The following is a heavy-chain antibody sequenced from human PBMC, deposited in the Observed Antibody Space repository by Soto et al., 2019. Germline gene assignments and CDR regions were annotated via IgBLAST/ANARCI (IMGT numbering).Heavy chain of an antibody. Sequence: QVHLVQSETEVKEPGASVTVSCKTSHATFTGYTINWVRQAPGQGLEWLGWISSLSGNTYYARDFQGRLTMTTNTSATTPYMELRSLRSDDTAVYFCARGMVTSGRWFGPWGQGTLVTVSS. J-gene: IGHJ5*02. V-gene: IGHV1-18*04. CDR3: ARGMVTSGRWFGP. CDR1: HATFTGYT. D-gene: IGHD2-21*02. CDR2: ISSLSGNT.